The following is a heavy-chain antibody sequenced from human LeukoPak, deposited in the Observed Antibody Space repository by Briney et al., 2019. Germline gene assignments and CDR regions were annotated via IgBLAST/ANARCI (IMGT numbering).Heavy chain of an antibody. J-gene: IGHJ4*02. CDR1: GFTFSTYW. CDR2: IKGDGSEK. D-gene: IGHD1-26*01. V-gene: IGHV3-7*01. Sequence: GGSLRLSCAASGFTFSTYWMSWVRQAPGKGREWVANIKGDGSEKNYVGSVKGRFTISRDNAKNSLYLQMNSLRAEDTAVYYCAKDTPFGGNWGQGTLVTVSS. CDR3: AKDTPFGGN.